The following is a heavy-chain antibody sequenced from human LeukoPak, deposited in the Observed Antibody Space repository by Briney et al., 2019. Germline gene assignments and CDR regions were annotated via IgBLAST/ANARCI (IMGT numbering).Heavy chain of an antibody. J-gene: IGHJ4*02. CDR3: ARDWDHSYGPPGDY. CDR1: GGTFSSYA. V-gene: IGHV1-69*13. D-gene: IGHD5-18*01. CDR2: IIPIFGTA. Sequence: GASVKVSCKASGGTFSSYAISWVRQAPGQGLEWMGGIIPIFGTANYAQKFQGRVTITADESTSTAYMELSSLRSEDTAVYYCARDWDHSYGPPGDYWGQGTLVTVSS.